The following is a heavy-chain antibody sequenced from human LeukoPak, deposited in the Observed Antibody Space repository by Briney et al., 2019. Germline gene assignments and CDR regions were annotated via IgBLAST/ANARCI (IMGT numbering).Heavy chain of an antibody. CDR1: GYTFTSYD. CDR2: MNPNSGNT. CDR3: ARGAGGSGWYGGVDY. V-gene: IGHV1-8*01. J-gene: IGHJ4*02. Sequence: GASVTASCQASGYTFTSYDINWVRQATGQGLEWMGWMNPNSGNTGYAQKFQGRATMTRNTSMSTAYRELSSLRCEHRAVYYCARGAGGSGWYGGVDYWGQGTLVTVSA. D-gene: IGHD6-19*01.